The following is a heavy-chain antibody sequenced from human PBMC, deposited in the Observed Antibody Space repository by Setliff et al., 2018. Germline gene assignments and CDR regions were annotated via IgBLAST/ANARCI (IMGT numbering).Heavy chain of an antibody. CDR1: GYTFTSFG. Sequence: ASVKVSCKASGYTFTSFGINWVRQAPGQGLEWMGWISAYAQKFQGRVTIITDESTSTAYMQLSSLGSEDTAVYYCVREGVDSRSSTDYRYYMDVWGKGTTVTVSS. V-gene: IGHV1-18*01. CDR2: ISA. CDR3: VREGVDSRSSTDYRYYMDV. D-gene: IGHD3-22*01. J-gene: IGHJ6*03.